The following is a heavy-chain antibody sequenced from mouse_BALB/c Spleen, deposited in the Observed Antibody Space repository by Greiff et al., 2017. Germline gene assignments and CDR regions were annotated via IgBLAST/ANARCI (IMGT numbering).Heavy chain of an antibody. CDR1: GFTFSSFG. D-gene: IGHD4-1*01. V-gene: IGHV5-17*02. J-gene: IGHJ2*01. CDR3: ARELGRD. Sequence: EVKLVESGGGLVQPGGSRKLSCAASGFTFSSFGMHWVRQAPEKGLEWVAYISSGSSTIYYADTVKGRFTISRDNPKNTLFLQMTSLRSEDTAMYYCARELGRDWGQGTTLTVSS. CDR2: ISSGSSTI.